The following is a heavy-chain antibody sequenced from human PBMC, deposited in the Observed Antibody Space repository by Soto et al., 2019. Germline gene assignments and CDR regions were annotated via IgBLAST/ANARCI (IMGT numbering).Heavy chain of an antibody. V-gene: IGHV3-15*01. CDR1: GFTFSNAW. CDR3: TAGYSGYDAIFDY. J-gene: IGHJ4*02. D-gene: IGHD5-12*01. CDR2: IKSKTDGGTT. Sequence: GGSLRLSCAASGFTFSNAWMSWVRQAPGKGLEWVGRIKSKTDGGTTDYAAPVKGRFTISRDDSKNTLYLQMNSLKTEDTAVYYCTAGYSGYDAIFDYWGQGTLVTVSS.